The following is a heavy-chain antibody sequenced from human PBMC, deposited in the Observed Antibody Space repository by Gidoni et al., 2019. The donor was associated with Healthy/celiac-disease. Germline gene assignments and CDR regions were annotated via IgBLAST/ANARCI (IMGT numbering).Heavy chain of an antibody. Sequence: EVQLVESGGGLGKPGGSLRLSCAASGFTFSTYRMNWVLQAPGKGLEWVSSSSSSSSYIYYADSVKGRFTISRDNAKNSLYLQMNSLRAEDTAVYYCARTMGYDILTGYYTGGYWGQGTLVTVSS. D-gene: IGHD3-9*01. J-gene: IGHJ4*02. CDR3: ARTMGYDILTGYYTGGY. CDR1: GFTFSTYR. V-gene: IGHV3-21*01. CDR2: SSSSSSYI.